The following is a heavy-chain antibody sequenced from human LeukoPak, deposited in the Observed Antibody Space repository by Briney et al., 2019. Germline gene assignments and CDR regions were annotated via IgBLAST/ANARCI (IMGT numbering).Heavy chain of an antibody. CDR1: GFTFSHYY. CDR3: VRVMLGSSKFFDL. V-gene: IGHV3-72*01. J-gene: IGHJ2*01. D-gene: IGHD1-26*01. Sequence: GGSLTLSCAGSGFTFSHYYIDWVRQAPGKGLEWVARIRNKANSYSIEYAASVKGRFTISRDDSKNAVYLQMNSLKSEDTADYYCVRVMLGSSKFFDLWGRGTLVTVSS. CDR2: IRNKANSYSI.